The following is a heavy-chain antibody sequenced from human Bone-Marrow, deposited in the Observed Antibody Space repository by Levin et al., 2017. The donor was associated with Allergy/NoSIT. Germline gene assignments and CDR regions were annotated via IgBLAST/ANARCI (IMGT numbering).Heavy chain of an antibody. CDR1: GIPFSSAW. V-gene: IGHV3-15*01. J-gene: IGHJ5*02. Sequence: PGGSLRLSCAASGIPFSSAWMTWVRQVPGKGLEWVGRIQTKTDGGAPDAAAPPTDYAAPVRDRFTISREDSKNMLYLEMNNLKIEDTAVYYCTTAPGITVFGVVIDAWGQGTLVTVSS. CDR2: IQTKTDGGAPDAAAPPT. CDR3: TTAPGITVFGVVIDA. D-gene: IGHD3-3*01.